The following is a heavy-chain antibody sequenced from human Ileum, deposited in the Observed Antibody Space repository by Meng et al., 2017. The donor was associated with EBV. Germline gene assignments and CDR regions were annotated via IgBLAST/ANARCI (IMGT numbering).Heavy chain of an antibody. CDR1: GGAIGRSNW. Sequence: QVQLKDAGQGLVKPPGTWSLPCAVSGGAIGRSNWWSWVRQPPGKGLEWIGEIYHSGSTNYNPSLKSRVTISVDKSKNQFSLKLSSVTAADTAVYYCARDFGPHQLWYWGQGTLVTVSS. CDR2: IYHSGST. J-gene: IGHJ4*02. D-gene: IGHD3-16*01. V-gene: IGHV4-4*03. CDR3: ARDFGPHQLWY.